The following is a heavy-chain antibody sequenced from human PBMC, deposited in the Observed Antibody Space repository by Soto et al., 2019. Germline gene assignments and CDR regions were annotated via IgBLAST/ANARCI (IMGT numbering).Heavy chain of an antibody. CDR3: ATELGYCSGGSCYGAFDI. J-gene: IGHJ3*02. D-gene: IGHD2-15*01. Sequence: GGSLRLSCAASGFTFSDYYMSWIRQAPGKGLEWVSYISSSGSTIYYADSVKGRFTISRDNAKNSLYLQMNSLRAEDTAVYYCATELGYCSGGSCYGAFDIWGQGTMVTVSS. CDR2: ISSSGSTI. CDR1: GFTFSDYY. V-gene: IGHV3-11*01.